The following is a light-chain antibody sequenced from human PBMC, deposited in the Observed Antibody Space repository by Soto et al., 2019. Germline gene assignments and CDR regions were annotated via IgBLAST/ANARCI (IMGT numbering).Light chain of an antibody. Sequence: EIVLTQSPATLSLSPGERVTLSCRASQSVSSYFAWYQQKPGLAPRLLIYDASTRAAGIPARFSGSGSGTDFTLTISSLEPYDFAGYYCQQRSDWPLTFGGGTKVDIK. J-gene: IGKJ4*01. CDR3: QQRSDWPLT. CDR2: DAS. V-gene: IGKV3-11*01. CDR1: QSVSSY.